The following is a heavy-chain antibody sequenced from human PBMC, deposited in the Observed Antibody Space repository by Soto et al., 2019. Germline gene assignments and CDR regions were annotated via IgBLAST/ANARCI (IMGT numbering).Heavy chain of an antibody. Sequence: EASVKVSCKASGYTFTGHYMHWVRQAPGQGPEWMGWINPNSGGTKYAQKFQGRVTMTRDTATNTAYMEMSRLRSDDTAMYYCARDSLEYPRGSTYNFYGMDVWGQGTTVTVSS. J-gene: IGHJ6*02. D-gene: IGHD3-16*01. CDR2: INPNSGGT. V-gene: IGHV1-2*02. CDR3: ARDSLEYPRGSTYNFYGMDV. CDR1: GYTFTGHY.